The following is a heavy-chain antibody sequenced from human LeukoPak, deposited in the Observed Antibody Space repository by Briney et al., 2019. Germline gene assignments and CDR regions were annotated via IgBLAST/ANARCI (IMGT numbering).Heavy chain of an antibody. CDR2: IYYSGST. CDR3: ARDLRSSGYYAFDY. D-gene: IGHD3-22*01. CDR1: YSSVSRGYY. Sequence: SETLSLTCQVLYSSVSRGYYWGWIRQPPGKGLEWIGSIYYSGSTYYNPSLKSRVTISVDTSKNQFSLRLSSVTAADTAVYYCARDLRSSGYYAFDYWGQGTLVTVSS. V-gene: IGHV4-38-2*02. J-gene: IGHJ4*02.